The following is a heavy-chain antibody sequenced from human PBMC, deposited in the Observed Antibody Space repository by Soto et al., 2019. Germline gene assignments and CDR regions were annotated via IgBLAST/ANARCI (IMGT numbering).Heavy chain of an antibody. J-gene: IGHJ6*02. D-gene: IGHD3-3*01. CDR3: ARDPDDYDFWSGYPRPPYYYYGMDV. CDR1: GGTFSSYA. V-gene: IGHV1-69*06. Sequence: SVKVSCKASGGTFSSYAISWVRQAPGQGLEWIGGIIPIFGTANYAQKFQGRVTITADKSTSTAYMELSSLRSEDTAVYYCARDPDDYDFWSGYPRPPYYYYGMDVWGQGTTVTVSS. CDR2: IIPIFGTA.